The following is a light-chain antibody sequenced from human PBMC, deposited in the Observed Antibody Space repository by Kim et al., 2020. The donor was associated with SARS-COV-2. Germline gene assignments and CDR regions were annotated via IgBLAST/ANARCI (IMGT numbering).Light chain of an antibody. CDR2: GKN. V-gene: IGLV3-19*01. Sequence: SSELTQDPAVSVALGQTVRITCQGDSLRSYYASWYQQKPGQAPVLVIYGKNNRPSGIPDRFPGSRLGNPAPLTITGAQAEYEAAYYCNSRDSSGNHWVFG. CDR1: SLRSYY. CDR3: NSRDSSGNHWV. J-gene: IGLJ3*02.